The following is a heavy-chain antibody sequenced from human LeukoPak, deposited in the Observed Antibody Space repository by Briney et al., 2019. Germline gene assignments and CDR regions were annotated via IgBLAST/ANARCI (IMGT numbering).Heavy chain of an antibody. CDR1: GFTFSSYS. Sequence: GGSLRLSCAASGFTFSSYSMNWVRQAPGKGLEWVSSISSSSSYIYYADSVKGRFTISRDNAKNSLYLQMNSLRAEDTAVYYCARDGERILTGTDWGQGTLVTVSS. D-gene: IGHD3-9*01. J-gene: IGHJ4*02. CDR3: ARDGERILTGTD. V-gene: IGHV3-21*01. CDR2: ISSSSSYI.